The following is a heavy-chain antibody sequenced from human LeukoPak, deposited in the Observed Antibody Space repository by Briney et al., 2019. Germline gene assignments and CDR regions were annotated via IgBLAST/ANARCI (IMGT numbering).Heavy chain of an antibody. V-gene: IGHV3-23*01. CDR3: ARGRRGIVYNWFDP. J-gene: IGHJ5*02. D-gene: IGHD5/OR15-5a*01. CDR1: GFTFSNYA. CDR2: ISGSGETS. Sequence: PGGSLRLSCAASGFTFSNYAMSWVRQAPGKGLEWASAISGSGETSYYADSVKGRFTISRDNSKNTLYLQMNSLRAEDTAVYYCARGRRGIVYNWFDPWGQGTLVTVSS.